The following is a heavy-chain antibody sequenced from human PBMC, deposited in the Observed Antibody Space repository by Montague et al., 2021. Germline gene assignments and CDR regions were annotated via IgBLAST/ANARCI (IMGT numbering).Heavy chain of an antibody. J-gene: IGHJ6*03. CDR1: RSLINSDYY. CDR3: AREWDRYYYMDI. V-gene: IGHV4-38-2*02. Sequence: SETLSLTCTVSRSLINSDYYWGWIWQPPGKGLEWMGSVSHGGRTYYDPSLKSRVTISVDTSNNHFSLKLSSVTAADTAMYYCAREWDRYYYMDIWGKGTTITVSS. CDR2: VSHGGRT. D-gene: IGHD1-26*01.